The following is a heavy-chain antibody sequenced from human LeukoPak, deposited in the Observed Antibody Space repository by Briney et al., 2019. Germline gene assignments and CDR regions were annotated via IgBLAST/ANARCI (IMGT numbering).Heavy chain of an antibody. CDR1: GFTFDDHT. CDR2: ISWDGGNT. CDR3: AKDRKVGLYYFDY. D-gene: IGHD1-26*01. J-gene: IGHJ4*02. Sequence: GGSLRLSCATSGFTFDDHTMHWVRQAPGKGLEWVSFISWDGGNTYYADSVKGRFSISRDNSKNSLYLQMNSLRTKDTALYYCAKDRKVGLYYFDYWGQGTLVTVSS. V-gene: IGHV3-43*01.